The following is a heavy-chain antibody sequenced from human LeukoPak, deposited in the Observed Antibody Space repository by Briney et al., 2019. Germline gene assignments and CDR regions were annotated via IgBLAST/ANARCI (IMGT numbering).Heavy chain of an antibody. V-gene: IGHV3-71*01. CDR3: ARDGSVAGTAPLLRG. CDR1: GFTVSSNY. CDR2: IRSKAYGGTT. Sequence: GGSLRLSCAVSGFTVSSNYMSWVRQAPGRGLEWVGFIRSKAYGGTTEYAASVKGRFTISRDDSKSIAYLQMNSLRAEDTAVYYCARDGSVAGTAPLLRGWGQGTLVTVSS. J-gene: IGHJ4*02. D-gene: IGHD6-19*01.